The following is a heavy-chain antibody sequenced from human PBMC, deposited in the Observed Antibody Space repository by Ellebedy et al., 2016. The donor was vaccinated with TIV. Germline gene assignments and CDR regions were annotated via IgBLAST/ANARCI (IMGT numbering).Heavy chain of an antibody. Sequence: MPSETLSLTCTVSGGSITSDDYFWGWIRQPPGKGPEWIGSIYHSGHSYYNPSLQTRVTLSIDTSKKQFSLELSSVTAADTAVYYCARDRGYYYGSGYDYWGQGTLVTVSS. CDR2: IYHSGHS. CDR1: GGSITSDDYF. J-gene: IGHJ4*02. V-gene: IGHV4-39*07. D-gene: IGHD3-10*01. CDR3: ARDRGYYYGSGYDY.